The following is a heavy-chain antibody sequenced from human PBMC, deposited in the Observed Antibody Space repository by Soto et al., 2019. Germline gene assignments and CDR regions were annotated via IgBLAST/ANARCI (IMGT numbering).Heavy chain of an antibody. Sequence: QVQLQQWGAGLLKPSETLSLTCAVYCGSFSGYYWSWIRQPPGKGLEWIGEIKHSGSTNYNPSLKSRVTISVDTSKNQLSLKLSSKTDADTAVYYCARGRYYDYIWGSYRIRISFDYWGQGTLVTVSS. J-gene: IGHJ4*02. D-gene: IGHD3-16*02. CDR3: ARGRYYDYIWGSYRIRISFDY. CDR2: IKHSGST. V-gene: IGHV4-34*01. CDR1: CGSFSGYY.